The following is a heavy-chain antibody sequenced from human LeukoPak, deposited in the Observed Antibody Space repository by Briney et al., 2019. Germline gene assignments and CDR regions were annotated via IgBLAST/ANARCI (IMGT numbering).Heavy chain of an antibody. CDR3: ARGTGSGGGWLGP. V-gene: IGHV3-49*04. D-gene: IGHD3-10*01. J-gene: IGHJ5*02. CDR1: GFTFGGYA. Sequence: PGGSLRLSCSASGFTFGGYAMTWVRQAPRQGLEWAGFIRSRAYGGTTEYAASVKGRFTISRDVSKSIAYLQMSSLKTEDTAFYYCARGTGSGGGWLGPWGQGTLVIVSS. CDR2: IRSRAYGGTT.